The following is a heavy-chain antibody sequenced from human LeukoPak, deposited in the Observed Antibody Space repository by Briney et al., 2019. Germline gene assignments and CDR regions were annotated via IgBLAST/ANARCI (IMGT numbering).Heavy chain of an antibody. CDR3: ASDSSSWYFQH. CDR2: IYYLGST. D-gene: IGHD6-13*01. CDR1: GGSISSGSYY. J-gene: IGHJ1*01. V-gene: IGHV4-39*07. Sequence: SETLSLTCTVSGGSISSGSYYWGWIRQPPGKGLEWIGSIYYLGSTYYNPSLKSRVTISVDRSKNQFSLKLSSVTAADTAVYYCASDSSSWYFQHWGQGTLVTVSS.